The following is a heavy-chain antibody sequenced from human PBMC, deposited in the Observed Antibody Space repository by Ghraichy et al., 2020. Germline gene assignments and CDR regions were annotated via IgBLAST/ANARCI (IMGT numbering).Heavy chain of an antibody. CDR2: IKSKTDGGTT. CDR3: TTGGFEGIVVVPAAYYYYGMDV. D-gene: IGHD2-2*01. V-gene: IGHV3-15*01. CDR1: GFTFSNAW. Sequence: GGSLRLSCAASGFTFSNAWMSWVRQAPGKGLEWVGRIKSKTDGGTTDYAAPVKGRFTISRDDSKNTLYLQMNSLKTEDTAVYYCTTGGFEGIVVVPAAYYYYGMDVWGQGTTVTVSS. J-gene: IGHJ6*02.